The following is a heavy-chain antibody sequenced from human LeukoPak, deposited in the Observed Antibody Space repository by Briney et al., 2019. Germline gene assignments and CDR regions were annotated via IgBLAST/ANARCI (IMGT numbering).Heavy chain of an antibody. Sequence: SQTLSLTCTVSGGSISSGSYYWSWMRQPAGKGLEWIGRIYTSGSTNYNPSLKSRVTISVDTSKNQFSLKLSSVTAADTAVYYCARGLWFGELSDPPDYWGQGTLVTVSS. D-gene: IGHD3-10*01. CDR2: IYTSGST. V-gene: IGHV4-61*02. J-gene: IGHJ4*02. CDR3: ARGLWFGELSDPPDY. CDR1: GGSISSGSYY.